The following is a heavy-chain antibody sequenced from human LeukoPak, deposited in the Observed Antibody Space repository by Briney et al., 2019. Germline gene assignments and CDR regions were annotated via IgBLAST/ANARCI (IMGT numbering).Heavy chain of an antibody. J-gene: IGHJ4*02. V-gene: IGHV1-69*13. CDR3: ARGLGDSSGYYFSDN. Sequence: ASVKVSCKASGGTFSTSAISWVRRAPGQGLEWMGGIIPIFGTGNYAQKFQGRVTITADEFTSTAYMELSSLTSEDTAVYYCARGLGDSSGYYFSDNWGQGALVTVSS. CDR2: IIPIFGTG. D-gene: IGHD3-22*01. CDR1: GGTFSTSA.